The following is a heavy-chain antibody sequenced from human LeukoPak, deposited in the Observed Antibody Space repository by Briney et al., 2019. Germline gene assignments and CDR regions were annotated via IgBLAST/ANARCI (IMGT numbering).Heavy chain of an antibody. CDR3: ARATADSSRNLRH. J-gene: IGHJ4*02. D-gene: IGHD4-17*01. Sequence: ASVKVSCKASGCTFISFYVHWVRQAPGQGLEWMGMINPSGGSTTYAQNLQGRVTMTRDTSTSTVYVELSSLRSEDTAVYYCARATADSSRNLRHWGQGTLVTVSS. CDR2: INPSGGST. CDR1: GCTFISFY. V-gene: IGHV1-46*04.